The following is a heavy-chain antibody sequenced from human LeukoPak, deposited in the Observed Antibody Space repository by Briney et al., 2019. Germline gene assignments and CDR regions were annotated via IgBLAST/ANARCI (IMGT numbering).Heavy chain of an antibody. Sequence: PSETLSLTCTVSGGSISSSNWWSWVRRPPGKGLEWTGEISHSGTTNYKPSLKSRVTISLDKSKIQVSLRLNSVTAADTAVYYCASMVPTLRYFQHWGQGTLVTVSS. CDR1: GGSISSSNW. V-gene: IGHV4-4*02. D-gene: IGHD4/OR15-4a*01. CDR3: ASMVPTLRYFQH. J-gene: IGHJ1*01. CDR2: ISHSGTT.